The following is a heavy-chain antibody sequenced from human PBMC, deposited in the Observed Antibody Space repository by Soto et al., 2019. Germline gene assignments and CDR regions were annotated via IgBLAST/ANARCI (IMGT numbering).Heavy chain of an antibody. V-gene: IGHV3-21*01. Sequence: GGSLRLSCAAPGFTFSSYSMNWVRQAPGKGLEWVSSISSSSSYIYYAGSVKGRFTISRDNAKNSLYLQMNSLRAEDTAVYYCARDPTTYYYDSSGYFGWFDPWGQGTLVTVSS. CDR1: GFTFSSYS. CDR2: ISSSSSYI. D-gene: IGHD3-22*01. J-gene: IGHJ5*02. CDR3: ARDPTTYYYDSSGYFGWFDP.